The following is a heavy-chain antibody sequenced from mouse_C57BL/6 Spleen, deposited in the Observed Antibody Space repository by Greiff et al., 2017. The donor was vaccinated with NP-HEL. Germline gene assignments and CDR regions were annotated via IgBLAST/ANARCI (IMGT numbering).Heavy chain of an antibody. J-gene: IGHJ1*03. Sequence: VQLKESGPELVKPGDSVKISCKASGYSFTGYFMNWVMQSHGKSLEWIGRINPYNGDTFYNQKFKGKATLTVDKSSSTAHMELRSLTSEDSAVYYCARSGGSSSYWYFDVWGTGTTVTVSS. D-gene: IGHD1-1*01. V-gene: IGHV1-20*01. CDR1: GYSFTGYF. CDR3: ARSGGSSSYWYFDV. CDR2: INPYNGDT.